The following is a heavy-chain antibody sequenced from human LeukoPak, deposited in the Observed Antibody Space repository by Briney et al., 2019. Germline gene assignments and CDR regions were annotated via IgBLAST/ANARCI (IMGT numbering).Heavy chain of an antibody. CDR1: GFTFSSYA. V-gene: IGHV3-23*01. CDR2: ISGSGGST. J-gene: IGHJ4*02. Sequence: GSLRLSCAASGFTFSSYAMGWVRQAPGKGLEWVSAISGSGGSTYYADSVKGRFTISRDNSKNTLYLQMNSLRAEDTAVYYCAKKDRIAAAGTWVDYWGQGTLVTVSS. D-gene: IGHD6-13*01. CDR3: AKKDRIAAAGTWVDY.